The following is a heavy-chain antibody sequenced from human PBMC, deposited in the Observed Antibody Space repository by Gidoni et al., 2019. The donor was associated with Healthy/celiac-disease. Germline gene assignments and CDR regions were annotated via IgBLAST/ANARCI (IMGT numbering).Heavy chain of an antibody. J-gene: IGHJ5*02. CDR3: AREMRCSSTSCATGVDP. D-gene: IGHD2-2*01. CDR1: GGSISSYY. CDR2: IYTSGST. V-gene: IGHV4-4*07. Sequence: QVQLQESRPGLVKHSETLSLTCTVSGGSISSYYWSWIRQPAGKGLEWIGRIYTSGSTNYNPSLKSRVTMSVDTSKNQFSLKLSSVTAADTAVYYCAREMRCSSTSCATGVDPWGQGTLVTVSS.